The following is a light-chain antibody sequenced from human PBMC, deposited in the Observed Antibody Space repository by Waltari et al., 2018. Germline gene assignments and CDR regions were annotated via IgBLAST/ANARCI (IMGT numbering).Light chain of an antibody. CDR1: EPFTRIS. CDR3: QQYDGEVVT. V-gene: IGKV3-20*01. Sequence: RASEPFTRISLTWYQQKLGQAPRLLIYGTSSRATAIPDRFSGSGSGADFTLTISRLEPEDFAVYYCQQYDGEVVTFGGGTKVEI. CDR2: GTS. J-gene: IGKJ4*01.